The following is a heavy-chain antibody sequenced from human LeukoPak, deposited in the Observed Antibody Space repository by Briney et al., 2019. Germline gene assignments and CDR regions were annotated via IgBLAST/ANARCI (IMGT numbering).Heavy chain of an antibody. V-gene: IGHV4-31*03. CDR3: ARESKGSGFDY. CDR2: IYYSGST. J-gene: IGHJ4*02. Sequence: SQTLSLTCTVSGGSISSGGYYWSWIRQHPGKGLEWVGYIYYSGSTYYNPSLKSRVTISVDTSKNQFSLKLSSVTAADTAVYYCARESKGSGFDYWGQGTLVTVSS. CDR1: GGSISSGGYY.